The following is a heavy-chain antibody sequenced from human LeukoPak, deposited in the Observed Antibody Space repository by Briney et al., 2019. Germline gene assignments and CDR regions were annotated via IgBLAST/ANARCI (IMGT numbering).Heavy chain of an antibody. CDR1: GFTFSSYA. CDR3: ARARDSSGYYLIDY. V-gene: IGHV3-30*01. J-gene: IGHJ4*02. D-gene: IGHD3-22*01. CDR2: ISYDGSNK. Sequence: GRSLRLSCAASGFTFSSYAMHWVRQAPGKGLEWVAVISYDGSNKYYADPVKGRFTISRDNSKNTLYLQMNSLRAEDTAVYYCARARDSSGYYLIDYWGQGTLVTVSS.